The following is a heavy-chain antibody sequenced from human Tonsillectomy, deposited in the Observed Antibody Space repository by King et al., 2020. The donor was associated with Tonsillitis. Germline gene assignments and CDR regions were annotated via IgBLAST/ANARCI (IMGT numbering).Heavy chain of an antibody. CDR1: GYNFTTYW. Sequence: QLVQSGAEVKKPGESLKISCKVSGYNFTTYWIGWVRQMPGKGLEWMGIIYPDDSDARYSPSFQGQFSMSADKSILTAYLQWSSLKASDTAIFYCARGEGFDFDYWGQGTLVTVSS. D-gene: IGHD3-16*01. CDR2: IYPDDSDA. CDR3: ARGEGFDFDY. J-gene: IGHJ4*02. V-gene: IGHV5-51*01.